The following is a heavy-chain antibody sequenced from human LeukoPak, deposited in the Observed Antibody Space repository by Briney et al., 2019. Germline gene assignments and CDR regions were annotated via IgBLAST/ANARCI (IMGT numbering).Heavy chain of an antibody. CDR1: GYTFTGYY. Sequence: ASVKVSCKASGYTFTGYYMHWVRQAPGQGLEWMGWINPNSGGTNYAQKFQGRVTMTRDMSMSTGYMELSRLSSVDTAIYYCVRKWNDAFDIWGLGTLVTVSS. CDR2: INPNSGGT. CDR3: VRKWNDAFDI. D-gene: IGHD1-1*01. V-gene: IGHV1-2*02. J-gene: IGHJ3*02.